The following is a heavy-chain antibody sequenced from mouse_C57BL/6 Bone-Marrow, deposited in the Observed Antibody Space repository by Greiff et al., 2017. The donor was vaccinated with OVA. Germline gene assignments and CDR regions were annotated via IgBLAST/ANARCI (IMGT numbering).Heavy chain of an antibody. CDR2: INPNNGGT. V-gene: IGHV1-18*01. CDR1: GYTFTDYN. Sequence: VQLQQSGPELVKPGASVKIPCKASGYTFTDYNMDWVKQSHGKSLEWIGDINPNNGGTIYNQKFKGKATLTVDKSSSTAYMELRSLTAEDTAVYYGAAYYSLAYWGQGTLVTVSA. CDR3: AAYYSLAY. D-gene: IGHD2-12*01. J-gene: IGHJ3*01.